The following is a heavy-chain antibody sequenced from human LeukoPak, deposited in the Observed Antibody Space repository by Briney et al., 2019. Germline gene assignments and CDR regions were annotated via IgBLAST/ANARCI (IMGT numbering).Heavy chain of an antibody. V-gene: IGHV4-38-2*02. CDR1: GYSISSGYY. J-gene: IGHJ4*02. Sequence: SETLSLTCTVSGYSISSGYYWGWIRQPPGKGLEWIGSIYHSGSTYYNPSLKSRVTISVDTSKNQSSLKLSPVTAADTAVYYCARESTGLTGDLTIDYWGQGTLVTVSS. CDR2: IYHSGST. D-gene: IGHD3-9*01. CDR3: ARESTGLTGDLTIDY.